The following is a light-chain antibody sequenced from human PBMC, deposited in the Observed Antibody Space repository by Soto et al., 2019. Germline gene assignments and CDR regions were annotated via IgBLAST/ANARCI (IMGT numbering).Light chain of an antibody. V-gene: IGLV2-8*01. CDR1: SSDVGGYNY. J-gene: IGLJ2*01. CDR3: SSFAGNNNFV. Sequence: QSALTQPPSASGSPGQSVTISCTGTSSDVGGYNYVSWYQQHPGKAPKLMISEVSKRPSGVPDRFSGSKSGNTASLTFSGLQAEDEADYCCSSFAGNNNFVFGGGTKLTVL. CDR2: EVS.